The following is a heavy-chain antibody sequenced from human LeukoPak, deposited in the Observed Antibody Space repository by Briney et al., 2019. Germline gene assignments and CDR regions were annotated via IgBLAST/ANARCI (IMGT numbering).Heavy chain of an antibody. CDR3: ASIAVAGKKDY. D-gene: IGHD6-19*01. CDR1: GFTFSSYA. J-gene: IGHJ4*02. V-gene: IGHV3-30*04. CDR2: ISYDGSNK. Sequence: GRSLRLSCAASGFTFSSYAMHWVRQAPGKGLEWEAVISYDGSNKYYADSVKGRFTISRDNSKNTLYLQMNSLRAEDTAVYYCASIAVAGKKDYWGQGTLVTVSS.